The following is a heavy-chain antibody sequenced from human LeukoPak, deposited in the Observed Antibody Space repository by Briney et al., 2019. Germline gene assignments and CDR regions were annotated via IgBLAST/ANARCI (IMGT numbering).Heavy chain of an antibody. CDR3: AREAFRYCSSTSCHIDY. CDR1: GFTFSSYA. D-gene: IGHD2-2*01. CDR2: ISYDGSNK. J-gene: IGHJ4*02. Sequence: GGSLRLSCAASGFTFSSYAMPWVRQAPGKGLEWVAVISYDGSNKYYADSVKGRFTISRDNSKNTLYLQMNSLRAEDTAVYYCAREAFRYCSSTSCHIDYWGQGTLVTVSS. V-gene: IGHV3-30*01.